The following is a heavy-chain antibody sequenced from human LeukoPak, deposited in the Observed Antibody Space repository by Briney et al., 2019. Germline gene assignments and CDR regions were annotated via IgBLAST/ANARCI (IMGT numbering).Heavy chain of an antibody. D-gene: IGHD3-22*01. V-gene: IGHV4-59*01. CDR1: GGSISSYY. Sequence: PSETLSLTCTVSGGSISSYYWSWIRQPPGKGLEWIGYIYYSGSTNYNPSLKSRVTISVDTSKNRFSLKLSSVTAADTAVYYCARGGTYYYDSSGYNPFDYWGQGTLVTVSS. J-gene: IGHJ4*02. CDR3: ARGGTYYYDSSGYNPFDY. CDR2: IYYSGST.